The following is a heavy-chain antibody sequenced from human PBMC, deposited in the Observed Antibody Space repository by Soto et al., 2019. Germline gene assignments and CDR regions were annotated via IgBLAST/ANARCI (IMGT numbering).Heavy chain of an antibody. CDR3: ARAQRCSGGSCYYDDYYYYYHMDV. J-gene: IGHJ6*03. CDR2: ISSNGGST. Sequence: EVQLVESGGGLVQPGGSLRLSCAAPGFTFSSYAMHWVRQAPGKGLEYVSAISSNGGSTYYANSVKGRFTISRDNSENTLYLQMGSLRAEDMAVYYCARAQRCSGGSCYYDDYYYYYHMDVWGKGTTVTVSS. D-gene: IGHD2-15*01. V-gene: IGHV3-64*01. CDR1: GFTFSSYA.